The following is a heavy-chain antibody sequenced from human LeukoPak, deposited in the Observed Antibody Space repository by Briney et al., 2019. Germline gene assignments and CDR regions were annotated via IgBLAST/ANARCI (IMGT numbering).Heavy chain of an antibody. V-gene: IGHV4-38-2*01. D-gene: IGHD6-6*01. CDR2: IYHSGST. Sequence: PETLSLTCAVSGYSISSGYYWGWIRQPPGKGLEWTGSIYHSGSTYYNPSLKSRVTISVDTSKNQFSLKLSSVTAADTAVYYCARRPYSSSSYYFDYWGQGTLVTVSS. J-gene: IGHJ4*02. CDR3: ARRPYSSSSYYFDY. CDR1: GYSISSGYY.